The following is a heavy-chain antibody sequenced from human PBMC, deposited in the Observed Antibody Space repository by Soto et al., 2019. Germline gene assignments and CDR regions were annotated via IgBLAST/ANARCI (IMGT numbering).Heavy chain of an antibody. V-gene: IGHV4-59*01. Sequence: PSETLSLTCTVSGGSISSYYWSWIRQPPGKGLEWIGYIYYSGSTNYNPSLKSRVTISVDTSKNQLSLKLSSVTAADTAVYYCARVNDPPNFDGLSHGEHYYYYMYVWGQGTTVPVSS. CDR2: IYYSGST. CDR1: GGSISSYY. J-gene: IGHJ6*03. CDR3: ARVNDPPNFDGLSHGEHYYYYMYV. D-gene: IGHD3-9*01.